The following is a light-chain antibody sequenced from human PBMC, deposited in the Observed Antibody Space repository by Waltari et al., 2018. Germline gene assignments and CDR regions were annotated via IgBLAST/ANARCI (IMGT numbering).Light chain of an antibody. CDR3: QQYYSYSWT. CDR2: QAS. Sequence: DLELPQSTATLSEYVANTVTTTCRASQSISTWLAWYQQKPGKAPHLLIYQASSLDSGVPSRFSGSGSGTEFTLTINNLQPEDFATYYCQQYYSYSWTFGQGTKVEIK. J-gene: IGKJ1*01. V-gene: IGKV1-5*03. CDR1: QSISTW.